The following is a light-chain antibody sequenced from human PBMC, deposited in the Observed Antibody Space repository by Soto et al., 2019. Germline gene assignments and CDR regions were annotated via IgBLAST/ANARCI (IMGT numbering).Light chain of an antibody. Sequence: QSVLTQPASVSGSPGQSITISCTGTSSDVGGYNYVSWYQQHPGKAPKLMTYDVTNRPSGVSNRFSGSKSGNTASLTISGLQAEDEADYYCSSYTGSNTLEVVGTGTKLTVL. V-gene: IGLV2-14*03. CDR1: SSDVGGYNY. CDR3: SSYTGSNTLEV. CDR2: DVT. J-gene: IGLJ1*01.